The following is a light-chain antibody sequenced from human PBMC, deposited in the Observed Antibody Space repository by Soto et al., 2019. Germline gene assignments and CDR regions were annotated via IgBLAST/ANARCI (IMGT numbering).Light chain of an antibody. Sequence: QLVLTQPPSVSGAPGQRVTISCTGTSSNIGAGYNVHWYQQLPETAPKLLIYRNRNRPSGVPDRFSGSKSGTSASLAITGLQAEDEADYFCQSYDSSLSGSVFGGGTKLTVL. CDR2: RNR. V-gene: IGLV1-40*01. CDR3: QSYDSSLSGSV. CDR1: SSNIGAGYN. J-gene: IGLJ2*01.